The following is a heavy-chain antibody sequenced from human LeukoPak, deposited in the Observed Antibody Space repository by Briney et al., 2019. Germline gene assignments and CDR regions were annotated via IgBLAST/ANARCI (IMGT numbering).Heavy chain of an antibody. Sequence: PSETLSLTCTVSGGSISSYYWSWIRQPPGKGLEWIGYIYYSGSTNYNPSLKSRVTISVDTSKSQFSLKLSSVTAADTAVYYCARRGIVGATTYYYYYGMDVWGQGTTVTVSS. CDR1: GGSISSYY. CDR2: IYYSGST. CDR3: ARRGIVGATTYYYYYGMDV. D-gene: IGHD1-26*01. V-gene: IGHV4-59*08. J-gene: IGHJ6*02.